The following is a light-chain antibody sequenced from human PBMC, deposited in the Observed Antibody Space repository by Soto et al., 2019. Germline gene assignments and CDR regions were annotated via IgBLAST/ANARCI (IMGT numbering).Light chain of an antibody. Sequence: DIQMTQSPSSLSASVGDRVTITCRTSQSINSYLNWYQQKPGKAPELLIYTASSLQSGGPSRFSGSGSGTDFTLTISSLQPEDFATYYCQQTYSNPRTFGQGTKVQIK. J-gene: IGKJ1*01. CDR3: QQTYSNPRT. CDR2: TAS. V-gene: IGKV1-39*01. CDR1: QSINSY.